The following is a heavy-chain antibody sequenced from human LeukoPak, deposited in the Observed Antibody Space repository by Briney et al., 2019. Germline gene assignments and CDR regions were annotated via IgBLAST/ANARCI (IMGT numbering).Heavy chain of an antibody. Sequence: PGGSLRLSCEASGFSFSSYSMNWVRQAPGKGPEWVSYISVRSGTVYADSAKGRFTISRDNAKNSLYVQMNSLRDEDAAVYYCARDSQYAFDIWGQGTMVTVSS. J-gene: IGHJ3*02. CDR1: GFSFSSYS. CDR2: ISVRSGTV. V-gene: IGHV3-48*02. CDR3: ARDSQYAFDI.